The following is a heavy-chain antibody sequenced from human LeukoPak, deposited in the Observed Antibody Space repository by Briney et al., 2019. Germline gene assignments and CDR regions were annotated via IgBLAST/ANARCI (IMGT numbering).Heavy chain of an antibody. CDR2: IISCSSYM. Sequence: GALLLSSSAAAVTFISYSVKWVRRPPGKGRVWGASIISCSSYMSYSDSVKGRFTISRDNAKNSLYLQMNSLRAEDTAVYYWARAGDTAMALLGAFDIWGQGTMVTVSS. CDR1: AVTFISYS. D-gene: IGHD5-18*01. CDR3: ARAGDTAMALLGAFDI. J-gene: IGHJ3*02. V-gene: IGHV3-21*01.